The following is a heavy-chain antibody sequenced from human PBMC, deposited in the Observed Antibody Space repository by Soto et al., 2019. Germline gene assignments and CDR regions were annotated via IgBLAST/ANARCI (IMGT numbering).Heavy chain of an antibody. D-gene: IGHD6-19*01. V-gene: IGHV1-69*01. Sequence: QVQLVQSGAEVKKPGSSVKVSCKASGGTFSSYAISWVRQAPGQGLEWMGGIIPIFGTANYAQKFQGRVTITADESTSTAYMELSSLISEDTAVYYCARVPSVARLGFYYYGMDVWGQGTTVTVSS. CDR3: ARVPSVARLGFYYYGMDV. J-gene: IGHJ6*02. CDR1: GGTFSSYA. CDR2: IIPIFGTA.